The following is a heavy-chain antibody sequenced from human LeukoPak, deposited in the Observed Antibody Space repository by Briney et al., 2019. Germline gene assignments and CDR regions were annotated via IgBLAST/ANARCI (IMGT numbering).Heavy chain of an antibody. CDR1: GFTFSSYS. J-gene: IGHJ4*02. D-gene: IGHD3-16*02. V-gene: IGHV3-21*01. Sequence: PGGSLRLSCAASGFTFSSYSMNWVRQAPGKGLEWVSSISSSGSYIYYADSVKGRFTISRDNAKNSLYLQMNSLRAEDTAVYYCARVIRLRLGELSLIDYWGQGTLVTVSS. CDR2: ISSSGSYI. CDR3: ARVIRLRLGELSLIDY.